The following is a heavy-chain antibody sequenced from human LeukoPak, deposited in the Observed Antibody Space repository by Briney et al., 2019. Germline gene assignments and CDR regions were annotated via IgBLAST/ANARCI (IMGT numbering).Heavy chain of an antibody. J-gene: IGHJ6*03. Sequence: PGGSLRLSCAASGFTVSSNYMSWVRQAPGKGLEWVSVIYSGGSTYYADSVKGRFTISRDNSKNPLYLQMNSLRAEDTAVYYCASWAGDSSYYYYMDVWGKGTTVTVSS. CDR3: ASWAGDSSYYYYMDV. V-gene: IGHV3-53*01. CDR2: IYSGGST. CDR1: GFTVSSNY. D-gene: IGHD2-21*02.